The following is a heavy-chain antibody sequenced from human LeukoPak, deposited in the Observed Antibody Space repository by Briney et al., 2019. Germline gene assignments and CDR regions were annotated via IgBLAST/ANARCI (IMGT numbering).Heavy chain of an antibody. CDR2: INHSGST. CDR1: GGSFSGYY. D-gene: IGHD4-17*01. V-gene: IGHV4-34*01. Sequence: SETLSLTCAVYGGSFSGYYWSWIRQPPGKGLEWIGEINHSGSTNYNPSLKSRVTISVDTSKNQFSLKLSSVTAADTAVYYCARGPATDFDYWGQGTLVTVSS. J-gene: IGHJ4*02. CDR3: ARGPATDFDY.